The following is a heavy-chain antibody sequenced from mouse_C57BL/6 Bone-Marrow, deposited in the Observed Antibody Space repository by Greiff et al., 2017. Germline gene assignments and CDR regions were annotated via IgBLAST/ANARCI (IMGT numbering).Heavy chain of an antibody. J-gene: IGHJ3*01. V-gene: IGHV1-82*01. CDR1: GYAFSSSW. CDR2: IYPGDGDT. CDR3: ARTWFAY. Sequence: VQLQQSGPELVKPGASVKISCKASGYAFSSSWMNWVKQRPGKGLEWIGRIYPGDGDTNYNGKFKGKATLTADKSSSPAYMQLSSLTSEDSAVYFCARTWFAYWGQGTLVTVSA.